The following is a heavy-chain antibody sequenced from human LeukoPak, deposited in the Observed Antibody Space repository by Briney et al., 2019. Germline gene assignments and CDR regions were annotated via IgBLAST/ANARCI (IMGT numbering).Heavy chain of an antibody. CDR2: ISWNSGSI. CDR1: GFTFDDYA. J-gene: IGHJ4*02. Sequence: GRSLRLSCAASGFTFDDYAMHWVRQAPGKGLEWVSGISWNSGSIGYADSVKGRFTISRDNAKNSLYLQMNSLRAEDTALYYCAEVAAAGTKPWYYFDYWGQGTLVTVSS. D-gene: IGHD6-13*01. CDR3: AEVAAAGTKPWYYFDY. V-gene: IGHV3-9*01.